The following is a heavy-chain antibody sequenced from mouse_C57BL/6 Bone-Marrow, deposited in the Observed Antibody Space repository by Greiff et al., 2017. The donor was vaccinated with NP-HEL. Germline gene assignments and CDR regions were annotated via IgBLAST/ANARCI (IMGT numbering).Heavy chain of an antibody. D-gene: IGHD2-4*01. CDR1: GFTFSSYA. J-gene: IGHJ4*01. CDR3: ARSGNYDVFHYYAMDY. CDR2: ISDGGSYT. V-gene: IGHV5-4*03. Sequence: EVKLVESGGGLVKPGGSLKLSCAASGFTFSSYAMSWVRQTPEKRLEWVATISDGGSYTYYPDNVKGRFTISRDHAKNNLYLQMSHLKSEDTAMYYCARSGNYDVFHYYAMDYWGQGTSVTVSS.